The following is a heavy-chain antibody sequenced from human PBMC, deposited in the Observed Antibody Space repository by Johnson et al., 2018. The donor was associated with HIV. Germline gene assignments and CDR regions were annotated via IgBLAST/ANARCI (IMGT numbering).Heavy chain of an antibody. CDR3: ARDRGGRGAHDGFDI. Sequence: HVQLVESGGGLVQPGGSLKLACAASGFTFSGSALHWVRQTPGKGLDWVAVISYDGSNKYYADSVKGRFTISRDNSKNTLYLQMNSLRPEDTALYYCARDRGGRGAHDGFDIWGQGTMVTVSS. CDR2: ISYDGSNK. D-gene: IGHD3-10*01. CDR1: GFTFSGSA. V-gene: IGHV3-30-3*01. J-gene: IGHJ3*02.